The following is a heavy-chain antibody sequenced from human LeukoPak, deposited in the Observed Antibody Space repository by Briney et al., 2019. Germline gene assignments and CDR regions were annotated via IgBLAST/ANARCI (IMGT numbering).Heavy chain of an antibody. D-gene: IGHD6-13*01. CDR1: GFTFSSYS. Sequence: GGSLRLSCAASGFTFSSYSMNWVRQAPGKGLEWVSYISSSSRTISYADSVKGRFSISRENATNSLYLQMHSFRAEDTAVYYCERPPPYSSSWDYWYFDLWGRGTLVTVSS. CDR2: ISSSSRTI. J-gene: IGHJ2*01. CDR3: ERPPPYSSSWDYWYFDL. V-gene: IGHV3-48*04.